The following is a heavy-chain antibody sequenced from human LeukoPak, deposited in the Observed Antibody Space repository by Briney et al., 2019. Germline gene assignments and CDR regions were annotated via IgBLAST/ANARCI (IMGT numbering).Heavy chain of an antibody. Sequence: GGSLRLSCAASGFTVSSNYMSWVRQAPGKGLEWVSVIYSGGSTYYADFVKGRFTISRDNSKNTVYLQMNNLRAEDTALYYCARESGYNPEPVAFDIWGQGTTVTVSS. CDR2: IYSGGST. D-gene: IGHD5-24*01. CDR1: GFTVSSNY. CDR3: ARESGYNPEPVAFDI. J-gene: IGHJ3*02. V-gene: IGHV3-53*01.